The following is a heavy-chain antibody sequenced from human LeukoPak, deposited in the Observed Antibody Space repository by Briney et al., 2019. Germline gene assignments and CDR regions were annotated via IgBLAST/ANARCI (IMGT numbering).Heavy chain of an antibody. Sequence: SQTLSLTCAISGDSVSSNSAAWNWIRQSPSRGLEWLGRTYYRSKWYNDYAVSVKSRITINPDTSKNQFSLQLNSVTPEDMAVYYCASTYSSGWYSGGAFDIWGQGTMVTVSS. CDR1: GDSVSSNSAA. CDR2: TYYRSKWYN. J-gene: IGHJ3*02. D-gene: IGHD6-19*01. CDR3: ASTYSSGWYSGGAFDI. V-gene: IGHV6-1*01.